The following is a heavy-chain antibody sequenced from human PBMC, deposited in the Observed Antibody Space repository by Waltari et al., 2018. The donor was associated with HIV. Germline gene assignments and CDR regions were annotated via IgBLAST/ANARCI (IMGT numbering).Heavy chain of an antibody. CDR1: GYTFSAYT. J-gene: IGHJ6*02. D-gene: IGHD3-10*01. CDR3: ARGVSIVRGVMIRGHMDV. V-gene: IGHV1-18*01. CDR2: ISGYNGNT. Sequence: QVQLVQSGAEMRKPGASVKVSCRASGYTFSAYTFSWGRQAPGPGLEWMGWISGYNGNTNYAQKFQGRVNRTTDTSTSTAHMELRSLRADDTAVYYCARGVSIVRGVMIRGHMDVWGQGTTVTVSS.